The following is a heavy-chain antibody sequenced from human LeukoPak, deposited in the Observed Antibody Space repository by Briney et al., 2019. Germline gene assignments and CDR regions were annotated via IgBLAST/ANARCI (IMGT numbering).Heavy chain of an antibody. Sequence: ASVKVSCKASGYTFTGYYMHWVRQAPGQGLEWMGWINPNSGGTNYAQKFQGRVTMTRDTSISTAYMELSRLRSDDTAVYYCARDADYYDSSGYQPTTPCLDYWGQGTLVTVSS. V-gene: IGHV1-2*02. CDR3: ARDADYYDSSGYQPTTPCLDY. D-gene: IGHD3-22*01. J-gene: IGHJ4*02. CDR1: GYTFTGYY. CDR2: INPNSGGT.